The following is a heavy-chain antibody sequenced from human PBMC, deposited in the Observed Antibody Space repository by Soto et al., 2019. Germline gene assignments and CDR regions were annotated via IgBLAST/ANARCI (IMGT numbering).Heavy chain of an antibody. CDR2: ISTSGSTV. V-gene: IGHV3-48*03. Sequence: GGSLRLSCAASRFTFSTYEMNWVRQAPGKGLEWVSYISTSGSTVYYADSVKGRFTISRDNTRNSLYLQMNSLRDEDTALYYCVRYCSTTLCNGVATRTFDYWGQGTLVTVS. D-gene: IGHD2-2*01. CDR3: VRYCSTTLCNGVATRTFDY. J-gene: IGHJ4*02. CDR1: RFTFSTYE.